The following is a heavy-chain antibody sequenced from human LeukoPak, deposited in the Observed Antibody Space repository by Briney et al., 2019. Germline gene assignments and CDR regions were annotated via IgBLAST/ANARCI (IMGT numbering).Heavy chain of an antibody. V-gene: IGHV4-59*11. CDR2: IDYSGST. J-gene: IGHJ3*02. CDR3: ATSGYCSSTSCYANAFDI. Sequence: PSETLSLTCTVSGGSISSHFWSWIRQPPGKGLEWIGYIDYSGSTNYNPSLKSRVTISVDTSKNQFSLKLSSVTAAATAVYYCATSGYCSSTSCYANAFDIWGQGTMVTVSS. CDR1: GGSISSHF. D-gene: IGHD2-2*01.